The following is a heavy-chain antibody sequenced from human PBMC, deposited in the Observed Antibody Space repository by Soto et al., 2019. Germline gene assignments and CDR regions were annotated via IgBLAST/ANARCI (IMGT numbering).Heavy chain of an antibody. Sequence: PGESLKISCKGSGYSFTNYWIAWVRQMPGKGLEWMGIIYPGDSNTRYSPSFQGQVTISADKSISTAYLQWSSLKASDTAIYYCARHSSLQSQMDASDSWGQGTVVTVSS. V-gene: IGHV5-51*01. CDR1: GYSFTNYW. J-gene: IGHJ5*01. CDR2: IYPGDSNT. CDR3: ARHSSLQSQMDASDS. D-gene: IGHD2-2*01.